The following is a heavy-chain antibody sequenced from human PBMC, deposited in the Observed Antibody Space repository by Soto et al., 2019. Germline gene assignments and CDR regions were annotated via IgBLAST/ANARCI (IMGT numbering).Heavy chain of an antibody. D-gene: IGHD3-9*01. CDR1: GGSISSSSYY. Sequence: PSETLSLTCTVSGGSISSSSYYWGWIRQPPGKGLERIGSIYYSGSTYYNPSLKSRVTISVDTSKNQFSLKLSSVTAADTALYYCAGYGYDILTGYSHWFDPWGQGTLVTVSS. CDR2: IYYSGST. CDR3: AGYGYDILTGYSHWFDP. V-gene: IGHV4-39*01. J-gene: IGHJ5*02.